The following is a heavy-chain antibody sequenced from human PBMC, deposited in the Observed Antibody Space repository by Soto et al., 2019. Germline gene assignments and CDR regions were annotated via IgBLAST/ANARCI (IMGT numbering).Heavy chain of an antibody. J-gene: IGHJ4*02. D-gene: IGHD6-13*01. V-gene: IGHV3-23*01. Sequence: EVQLMESGGNLVQPGGSLRLSCAASGFAFSRYAMYWVRQAPGKGLEWVSGITSSSSSTNYADSVKGRFTLSRDNSKNMLYLQMNSLRAEDTAVYYCAKEHRTGAAGGTGDYWGQGTLVTVSS. CDR2: ITSSSSST. CDR3: AKEHRTGAAGGTGDY. CDR1: GFAFSRYA.